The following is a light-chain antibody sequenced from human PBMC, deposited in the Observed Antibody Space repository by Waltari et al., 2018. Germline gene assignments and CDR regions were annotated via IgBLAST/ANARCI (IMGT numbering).Light chain of an antibody. V-gene: IGLV2-8*01. CDR1: SSDVGGYNY. J-gene: IGLJ1*01. CDR2: EVT. Sequence: QSALTQPPSASGSPGQSVTISCTGTSSDVGGYNYVSWFQHHPGKAPKLMIYEVTKRPSGVPYRFSGAKSGNTASLTVSGLQAEDEADYYCSSYAGSDTWRYVFGTGTKVTVL. CDR3: SSYAGSDTWRYV.